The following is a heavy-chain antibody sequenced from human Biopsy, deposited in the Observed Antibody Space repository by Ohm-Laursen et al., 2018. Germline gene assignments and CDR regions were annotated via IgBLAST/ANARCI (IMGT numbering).Heavy chain of an antibody. V-gene: IGHV3-9*01. CDR3: VRDRGHYYDKSDYKIGDWV. J-gene: IGHJ4*01. D-gene: IGHD3-22*01. CDR2: ISWNSDTI. CDR1: GFTFDDYA. Sequence: SLRLSCAAFGFTFDDYAMHWVRQAPAKGLEWVSGISWNSDTIGYADSVKGRFTISRDNAKNSLYLQMNSLRVEDTALYYCVRDRGHYYDKSDYKIGDWVWGHGTLVTVSS.